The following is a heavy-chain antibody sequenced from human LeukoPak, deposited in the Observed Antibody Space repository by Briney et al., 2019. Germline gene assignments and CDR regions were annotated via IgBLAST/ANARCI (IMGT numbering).Heavy chain of an antibody. V-gene: IGHV3-21*01. CDR2: ISSSSSYI. D-gene: IGHD6-13*01. CDR3: ARDHSSSWTYYFDY. Sequence: GGSLRLSCAASGFTFSSYNMNWVRQAPGKGLEWVSSISSSSSYIYYADSVKGRFTISRDNAKNSLYLQMNSLRAEDTAVYYCARDHSSSWTYYFDYWGQGTLVTVSS. CDR1: GFTFSSYN. J-gene: IGHJ4*02.